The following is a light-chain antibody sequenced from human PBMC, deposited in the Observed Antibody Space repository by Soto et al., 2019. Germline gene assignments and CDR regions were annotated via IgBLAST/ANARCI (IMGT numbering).Light chain of an antibody. J-gene: IGLJ1*01. CDR1: SSDVGGYNY. CDR2: DVS. CDR3: SSYTPSNTRQIF. V-gene: IGLV2-14*01. Sequence: QSVLTQPASVSGSPGQSITISCTGTSSDVGGYNYVSWYQQHPGKAPKFMIYDVSNRPSGVSNRFSGSKSGNTASLTISGLQAEAEADYYCSSYTPSNTRQIFFGTGTKVTVL.